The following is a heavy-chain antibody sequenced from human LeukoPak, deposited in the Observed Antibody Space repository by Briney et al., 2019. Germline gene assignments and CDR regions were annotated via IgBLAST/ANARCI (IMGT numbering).Heavy chain of an antibody. V-gene: IGHV1-18*01. D-gene: IGHD3-10*01. CDR3: ARVLVPEWFGELYYYYYYMDV. CDR1: GYTFTSYG. J-gene: IGHJ6*03. Sequence: ASVKVSCKASGYTFTSYGISWVRQAPGQGLEWMGWISAYNGNTNYAQKLQGRVTMTTDTSTNTAYMELRSLRSDGTAVYYCARVLVPEWFGELYYYYYYMDVWGKGTTVTVCS. CDR2: ISAYNGNT.